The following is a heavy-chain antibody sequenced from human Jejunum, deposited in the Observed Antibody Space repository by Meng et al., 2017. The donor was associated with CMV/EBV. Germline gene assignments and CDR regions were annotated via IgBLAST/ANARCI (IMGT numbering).Heavy chain of an antibody. Sequence: LSSASSGLTFSNFWMSWFRQAPGKGLEWVAHIKQDGSEKYYVDSVKGRFTISRDNTENSLFLQMNTLRAEDTAVYYCATTSGSSYWGQGALVTVSS. CDR3: ATTSGSSY. J-gene: IGHJ4*02. D-gene: IGHD6-6*01. CDR2: IKQDGSEK. V-gene: IGHV3-7*01. CDR1: GLTFSNFW.